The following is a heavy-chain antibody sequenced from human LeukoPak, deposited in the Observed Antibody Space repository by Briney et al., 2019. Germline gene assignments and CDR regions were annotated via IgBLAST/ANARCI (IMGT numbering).Heavy chain of an antibody. CDR2: IDPSGGST. D-gene: IGHD3-10*01. J-gene: IGHJ5*02. Sequence: ASVKVSCKASAYTFNSYLVHWVRQAPGQGLEWMGIIDPSGGSTSYAQKFQGRVIMTRDTSTSTVYMELSSLRSEDTAVYYCARDLGLRGVTNWFDPRGQGTLVTVS. CDR1: AYTFNSYL. V-gene: IGHV1-46*02. CDR3: ARDLGLRGVTNWFDP.